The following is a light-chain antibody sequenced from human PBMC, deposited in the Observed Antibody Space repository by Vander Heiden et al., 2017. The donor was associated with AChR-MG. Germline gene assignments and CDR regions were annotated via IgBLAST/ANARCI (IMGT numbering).Light chain of an antibody. CDR1: QSISSY. CDR3: QQSYSTPRT. V-gene: IGKV1-39*01. CDR2: AAA. Sequence: DIQMTQSPSSLSASVGDRVTITCRASQSISSYLNWYQQKPGKAPKPLIHAAASLQSGVASRFSGSGSGTDFTLAISSLQPEDFATYYCQQSYSTPRTFGQGTKLEIK. J-gene: IGKJ2*01.